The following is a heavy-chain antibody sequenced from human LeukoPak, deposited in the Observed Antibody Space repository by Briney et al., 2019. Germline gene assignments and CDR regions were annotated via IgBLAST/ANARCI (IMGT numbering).Heavy chain of an antibody. Sequence: PGGSLRLSCAASGFTFSSYSMNWVRQAPGKGLEWVSSISSSSSYIYYADSVKGRFTISRDNAKNSLYPQMNSLRAEDTAVYYCARVPYCSSTSCPFSYYYYMDVWGKGTTVTVSS. CDR1: GFTFSSYS. V-gene: IGHV3-21*01. D-gene: IGHD2-2*01. CDR2: ISSSSSYI. CDR3: ARVPYCSSTSCPFSYYYYMDV. J-gene: IGHJ6*03.